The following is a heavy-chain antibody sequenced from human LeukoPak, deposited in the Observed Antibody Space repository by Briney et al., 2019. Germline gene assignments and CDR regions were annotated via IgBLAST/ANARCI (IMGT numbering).Heavy chain of an antibody. J-gene: IGHJ4*02. CDR3: TTRIMITFGGVIDPYYFDY. D-gene: IGHD3-16*02. Sequence: KAGGSLRLSCAASGFTFSNAWMSWVRQAPGKGLEWVGRIKSKTDGGTTDYAAPVKGRFTISRDDSKNTLYLQMNSLKTEDTAVYYCTTRIMITFGGVIDPYYFDYWGQGTLVTVSS. CDR2: IKSKTDGGTT. V-gene: IGHV3-15*01. CDR1: GFTFSNAW.